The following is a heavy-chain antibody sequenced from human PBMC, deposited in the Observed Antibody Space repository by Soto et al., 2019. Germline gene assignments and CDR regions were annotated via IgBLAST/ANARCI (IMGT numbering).Heavy chain of an antibody. D-gene: IGHD6-19*01. CDR1: GFTFRSYA. J-gene: IGHJ3*02. CDR3: AKCRPTSGWLGMAAFEI. Sequence: PGGSLRLSCAASGFTFRSYAMNWVRQAPGKGLEWVSTISGSGGSTYYADSVKGRFTISRDNSKNTLYVQMNSLRAEDTAIYYCAKCRPTSGWLGMAAFEIWGQGTVVT. V-gene: IGHV3-23*01. CDR2: ISGSGGST.